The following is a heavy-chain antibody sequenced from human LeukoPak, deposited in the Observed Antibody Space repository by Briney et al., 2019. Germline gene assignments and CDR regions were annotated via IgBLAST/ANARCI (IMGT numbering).Heavy chain of an antibody. J-gene: IGHJ6*03. V-gene: IGHV1-46*01. CDR2: INPSSGST. D-gene: IGHD4-17*01. CDR1: GYTFTSYY. CDR3: ARELAVTPEGYYYYYMDV. Sequence: ASVKVSCKASGYTFTSYYMHWVRQAPGQGLEWMGIINPSSGSTSYAQKFQGRVTMTRDTSTSTVYMELSSLRSEDTAVYYCARELAVTPEGYYYYYMDVWGKGTTVTVSS.